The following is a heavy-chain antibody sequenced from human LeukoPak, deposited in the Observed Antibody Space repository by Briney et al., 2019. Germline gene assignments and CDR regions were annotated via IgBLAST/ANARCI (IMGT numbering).Heavy chain of an antibody. CDR1: GFTFSSYA. J-gene: IGHJ6*02. D-gene: IGHD2-2*01. CDR2: ISYDGSNK. CDR3: ARDGVPAAIGYYYYGMDV. V-gene: IGHV3-30*04. Sequence: PGGSLRLSCAASGFTFSSYAMHWVRQAPGKGLEWVAVISYDGSNKYYADSVKGRFTISRDNSKNTLYLQMNSLRAEDTAVYYCARDGVPAAIGYYYYGMDVWGQGTTVTVSS.